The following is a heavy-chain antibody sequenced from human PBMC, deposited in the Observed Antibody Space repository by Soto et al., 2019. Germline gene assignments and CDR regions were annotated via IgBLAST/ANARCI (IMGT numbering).Heavy chain of an antibody. CDR3: ARAARRYCSSTSCYAWFDP. Sequence: GASVKVSCKASGGTFSSYTISWVRQAPGQGLEWMGRIIPILGIANYAQKFQGRATITADKSTSTAYMELSSLRSEDTAVYYCARAARRYCSSTSCYAWFDPWGQGTLVTVSS. D-gene: IGHD2-2*01. J-gene: IGHJ5*02. CDR2: IIPILGIA. CDR1: GGTFSSYT. V-gene: IGHV1-69*02.